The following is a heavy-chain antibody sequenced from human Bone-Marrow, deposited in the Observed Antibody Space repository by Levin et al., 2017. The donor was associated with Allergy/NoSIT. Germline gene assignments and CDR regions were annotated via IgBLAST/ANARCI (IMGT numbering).Heavy chain of an antibody. CDR1: GVSISSHY. Sequence: PGGSLRLSCSVSGVSISSHYRGWVRQPPGKGLEWIAYVYTSGTTNYNPSLESRVTISADTSKNEFSLSLSSVTAADTAIYFCVTGRGWLIDYWGQGTLVTVSS. D-gene: IGHD5-24*01. CDR2: VYTSGTT. V-gene: IGHV4-59*11. J-gene: IGHJ4*02. CDR3: VTGRGWLIDY.